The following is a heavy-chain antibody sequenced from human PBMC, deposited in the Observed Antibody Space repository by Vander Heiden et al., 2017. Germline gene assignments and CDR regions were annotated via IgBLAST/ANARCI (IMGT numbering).Heavy chain of an antibody. D-gene: IGHD4-17*01. J-gene: IGHJ2*01. Sequence: QVQLVESGGGVVQPGRSLRLSCAASGSTFSSYGMHWVRQAPGKGLEWVAVIWYDGSNKYYADSVKGRFTISRDNSKNTLYLQMNSLRAEDTAVYYCARTRYGDYVAGGWYFDLWGRGTLVTVSS. V-gene: IGHV3-33*01. CDR3: ARTRYGDYVAGGWYFDL. CDR1: GSTFSSYG. CDR2: IWYDGSNK.